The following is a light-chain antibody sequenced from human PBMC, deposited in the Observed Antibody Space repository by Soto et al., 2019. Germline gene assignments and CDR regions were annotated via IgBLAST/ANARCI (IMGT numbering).Light chain of an antibody. V-gene: IGKV1-39*01. J-gene: IGKJ2*01. CDR3: QQSYTIPYT. Sequence: DIQMTQSPSSLPASVGDRVTLTCRASQSISTYLNWYQQKPGKAPKLVIYAASSLQSGVPSRLSGSGSGTDFSLTISRLQTEDFATYYGQQSYTIPYTFGQGTKLEIK. CDR1: QSISTY. CDR2: AAS.